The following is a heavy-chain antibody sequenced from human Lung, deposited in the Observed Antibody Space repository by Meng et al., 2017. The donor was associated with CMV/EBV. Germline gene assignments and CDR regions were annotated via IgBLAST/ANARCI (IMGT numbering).Heavy chain of an antibody. CDR3: ARDPGVWSGYCTIGSDP. CDR2: ISAYNGNT. J-gene: IGHJ5*02. Sequence: ASXXVSXKASGYTFSSHGFTRVRQAPGQGREWMGWISAYNGNTNYAQKFQGRVTMTTDKSTNTAYMELRGLRSDDTAVYYCARDPGVWSGYCTIGSDPLGQGXLVTVSS. V-gene: IGHV1-18*01. D-gene: IGHD3-3*01. CDR1: GYTFSSHG.